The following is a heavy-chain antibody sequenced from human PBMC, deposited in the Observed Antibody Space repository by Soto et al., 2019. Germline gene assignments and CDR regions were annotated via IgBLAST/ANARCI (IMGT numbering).Heavy chain of an antibody. D-gene: IGHD2-2*01. CDR1: GFTFSSYW. CDR2: IKQDGSEK. J-gene: IGHJ2*01. CDR3: ARDTRYCISTSCYSGYFDL. V-gene: IGHV3-7*01. Sequence: EVQLVESGGGLVQPGGSLRLSCAASGFTFSSYWMSWVRQAPGKGLEWVANIKQDGSEKYYVDSVKGRFTISRDNAKNSLYLQMNSLRAEDTAVYYCARDTRYCISTSCYSGYFDLWGRGTLVTVSS.